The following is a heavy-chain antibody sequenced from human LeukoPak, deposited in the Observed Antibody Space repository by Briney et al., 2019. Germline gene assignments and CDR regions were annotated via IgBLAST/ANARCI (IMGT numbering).Heavy chain of an antibody. CDR2: INGGGGST. D-gene: IGHD3-10*01. CDR1: GFTFSTYG. J-gene: IGHJ4*02. V-gene: IGHV3-23*01. CDR3: AKGAWELGLIRGYYFDY. Sequence: PGGSLRLSCAASGFTFSTYGMSWVRQALGKGLEWVSAINGGGGSTYYADSVKGRFTISRDNSKNTLYLQMNSLRAEDTAVYYCAKGAWELGLIRGYYFDYWGQGTLVTVSS.